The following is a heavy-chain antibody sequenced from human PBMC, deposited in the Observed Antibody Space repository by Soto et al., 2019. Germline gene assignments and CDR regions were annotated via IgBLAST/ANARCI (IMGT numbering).Heavy chain of an antibody. Sequence: EVQLVETGGDVAHPGGSLRLSCAASEFIFRDYWMHWVRQAPGKGLVWVSRVDSDGSDTIYGDSVKGRFTDSRDNAKNTLFLQMNSLRVDDTAIYYCERGAHHNAFDVWGQGTMVIVSS. CDR2: VDSDGSDT. V-gene: IGHV3-74*01. CDR1: EFIFRDYW. CDR3: ERGAHHNAFDV. J-gene: IGHJ3*01.